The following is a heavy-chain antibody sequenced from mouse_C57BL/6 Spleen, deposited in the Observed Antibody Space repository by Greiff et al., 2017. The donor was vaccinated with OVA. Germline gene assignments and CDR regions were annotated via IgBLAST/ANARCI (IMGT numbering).Heavy chain of an antibody. J-gene: IGHJ1*03. CDR2: IYPGDGDT. D-gene: IGHD4-1*01. CDR1: GYAFSSYW. Sequence: VQLQQSGAELVKPGASVKISCKASGYAFSSYWMNLVKQRPGKGLEWIGQIYPGDGDTNYNGKFKGKATLTAAKSSSTAYMQLSSLTSEDSAVYFCAREGNWDEYFDVWGTGTTVTVSS. CDR3: AREGNWDEYFDV. V-gene: IGHV1-80*01.